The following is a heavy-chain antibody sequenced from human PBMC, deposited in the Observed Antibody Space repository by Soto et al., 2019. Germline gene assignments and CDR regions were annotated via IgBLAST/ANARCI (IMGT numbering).Heavy chain of an antibody. CDR3: ARDLSTSCYACDRGGY. D-gene: IGHD2-2*01. CDR1: GFTFSSYS. CDR2: ISSSSSTI. V-gene: IGHV3-48*02. J-gene: IGHJ4*02. Sequence: PGGSLRLSCAASGFTFSSYSMNWVRQAPGKGLEWVSYISSSSSTIYYADSVKGRFTISRDNAKNSLYLQMNSLRDEDTAVYYCARDLSTSCYACDRGGYWGQGTLVTVSS.